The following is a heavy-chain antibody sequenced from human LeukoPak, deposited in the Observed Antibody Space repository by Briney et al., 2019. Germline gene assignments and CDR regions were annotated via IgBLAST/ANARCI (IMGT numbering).Heavy chain of an antibody. CDR2: IKQDGSEK. Sequence: GGSLRLSCAASGFTFSSYWMSWVRQAPGKGLEWVANIKQDGSEKYYVDSVKGRFTISRDNAKNSLYLQMNSLRAEDTAVYYCARAPWIFGVVPDYWGQGTLVTVSS. J-gene: IGHJ4*02. D-gene: IGHD3-3*01. CDR1: GFTFSSYW. V-gene: IGHV3-7*01. CDR3: ARAPWIFGVVPDY.